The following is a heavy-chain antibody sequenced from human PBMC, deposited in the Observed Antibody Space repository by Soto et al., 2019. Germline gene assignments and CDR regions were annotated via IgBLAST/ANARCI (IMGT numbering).Heavy chain of an antibody. CDR1: GFTFSSYA. CDR2: ISYDGSNK. Sequence: QVQLVESGGGVVQPGRSLRLSCAASGFTFSSYAMHWVRQAPGKGLEWVAVISYDGSNKYYADSVKGRFTISRDNSKNTLYLQMNRLRAEDTAVYYCARDRVYSSRGVDNWGQGTQVTVSS. J-gene: IGHJ4*02. V-gene: IGHV3-30-3*01. CDR3: ARDRVYSSRGVDN. D-gene: IGHD6-13*01.